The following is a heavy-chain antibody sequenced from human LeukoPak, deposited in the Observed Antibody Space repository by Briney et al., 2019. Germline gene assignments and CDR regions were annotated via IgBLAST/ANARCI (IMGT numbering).Heavy chain of an antibody. V-gene: IGHV1-69*05. D-gene: IGHD4-17*01. J-gene: IGHJ4*02. Sequence: SVKVSCKASGGTFSSYAISWVRQAPGQGLEWMGRIIPIFGTANYAQKFQGRVTITTDESTSTAYMELSSLRSEDTAVYYCARDSAGFLATGDYDYWGQGTLVTVSS. CDR3: ARDSAGFLATGDYDY. CDR1: GGTFSSYA. CDR2: IIPIFGTA.